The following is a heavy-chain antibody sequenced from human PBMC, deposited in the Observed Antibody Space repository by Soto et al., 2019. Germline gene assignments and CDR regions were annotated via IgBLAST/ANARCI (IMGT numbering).Heavy chain of an antibody. V-gene: IGHV3-30*14. J-gene: IGHJ4*02. D-gene: IGHD3-16*01. Sequence: QVPLVESGGGVVQPGGSLRLSCAASGFSFSNFPMHWFRQAPGKGLEWVAVMSFDGITTYDADAVKGRFTVSSEKSKTTVYRLVNSLRDEDTAVQFFAREGTAAFMSIWHFDYGGQGPLVTVSS. CDR2: MSFDGITT. CDR1: GFSFSNFP. CDR3: AREGTAAFMSIWHFDY.